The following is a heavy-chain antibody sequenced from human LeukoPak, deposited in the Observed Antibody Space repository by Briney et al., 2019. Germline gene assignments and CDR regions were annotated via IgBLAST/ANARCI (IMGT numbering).Heavy chain of an antibody. CDR3: AREGMATRFPDRGDY. CDR1: GYTFTGYY. V-gene: IGHV1-2*02. D-gene: IGHD6-6*01. J-gene: IGHJ4*02. CDR2: INPNSGGT. Sequence: ASVKVSCKASGYTFTGYYMHWVRQAPGQGLEWMGWINPNSGGTNYARKFQGRVTMTRDTSISTAYMELSRLRSDDTAVYYCAREGMATRFPDRGDYWGQGTLVTVSS.